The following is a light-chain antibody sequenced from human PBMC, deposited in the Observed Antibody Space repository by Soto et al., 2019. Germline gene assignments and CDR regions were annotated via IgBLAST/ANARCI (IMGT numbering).Light chain of an antibody. J-gene: IGKJ4*01. CDR1: QGISSY. Sequence: IQLTQSPSFLSASVGDRVTITCRASQGISSYLAWYQQTPGKAPKLLIYAASTLQSGVPSRFSGSGSGTEFTLTISSLQPEDFATYYCQQLNSYPLTFGGGTKVEIK. V-gene: IGKV1-9*01. CDR2: AAS. CDR3: QQLNSYPLT.